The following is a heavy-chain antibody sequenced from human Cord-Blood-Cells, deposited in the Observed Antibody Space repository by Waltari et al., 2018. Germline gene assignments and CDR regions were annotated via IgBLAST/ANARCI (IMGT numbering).Heavy chain of an antibody. CDR3: ARDLSHYYDSSGYYN. J-gene: IGHJ4*02. D-gene: IGHD3-22*01. V-gene: IGHV1-18*01. CDR2: ISAYNGNT. CDR1: GYTFTSYG. Sequence: QVQLVQSGAEVKKPGASVKVSCKASGYTFTSYGISWVRQAPGQGLEWMGWISAYNGNTNDAQKLQGRVTMTTDTPTSTAYMELRSLRSDDTAVYYCARDLSHYYDSSGYYNWGQGTLVTVSS.